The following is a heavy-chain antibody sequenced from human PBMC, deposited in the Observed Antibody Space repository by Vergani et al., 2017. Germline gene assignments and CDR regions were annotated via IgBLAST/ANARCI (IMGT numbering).Heavy chain of an antibody. Sequence: LQLVESGGGFVQPGGSLRLSCAASGGSISSYYWSWIRQPPGKGLEWIGSIYYSGSTYYNPSLKSRVTISVDTSKNQFSLKLSSVTAADTAVYYCARGDYDFWSGYFDYWGQGTLVTVSS. D-gene: IGHD3-3*01. CDR2: IYYSGST. V-gene: IGHV4-59*12. CDR1: GGSISSYY. CDR3: ARGDYDFWSGYFDY. J-gene: IGHJ4*02.